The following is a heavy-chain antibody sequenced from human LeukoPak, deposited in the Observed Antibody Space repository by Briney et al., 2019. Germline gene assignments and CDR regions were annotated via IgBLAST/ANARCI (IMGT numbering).Heavy chain of an antibody. Sequence: ASVKVSCKASGYTFTSYYMHWVRQPPGQGLEWMGIINPSGGSTSYAQKFQGRVTMTRDMSTSTVYMELSSLRSEDTAVYYCARGAPGGSYVSGGFDYWGQGTLVTVSS. V-gene: IGHV1-46*03. CDR2: INPSGGST. J-gene: IGHJ4*02. CDR3: ARGAPGGSYVSGGFDY. CDR1: GYTFTSYY. D-gene: IGHD1-26*01.